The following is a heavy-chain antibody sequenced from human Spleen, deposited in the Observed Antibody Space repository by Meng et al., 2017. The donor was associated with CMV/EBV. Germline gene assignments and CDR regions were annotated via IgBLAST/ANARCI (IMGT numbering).Heavy chain of an antibody. CDR1: GFTFSSYE. D-gene: IGHD5-12*01. V-gene: IGHV3-48*03. CDR3: ARVGLRWWFDP. CDR2: ISSSGSTI. Sequence: GESLKISCAASGFTFSSYEMNWVRQTPGKGLEWVSYISSSGSTIYYADSVKGRFTISRDNAKNSLYLQMNSLRAEDTAVYYCARVGLRWWFDPWGQGTLVTVSS. J-gene: IGHJ5*02.